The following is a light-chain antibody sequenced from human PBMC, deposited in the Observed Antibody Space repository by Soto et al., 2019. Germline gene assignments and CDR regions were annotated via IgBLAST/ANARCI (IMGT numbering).Light chain of an antibody. CDR3: SSYTSSSTYV. CDR2: DVT. J-gene: IGLJ1*01. V-gene: IGLV2-18*02. Sequence: QSALTQPPSVSGSPGQSVTISCTGTSSDVGSYNRVSWYQQPPGTAPKLMIYDVTNRPSGVPDRFSGSKSGNTASLTISGLQAEDEAEYYCSSYTSSSTYVFGTGTKLTVL. CDR1: SSDVGSYNR.